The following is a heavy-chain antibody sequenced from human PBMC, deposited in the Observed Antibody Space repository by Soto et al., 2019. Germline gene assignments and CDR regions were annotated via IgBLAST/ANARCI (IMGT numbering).Heavy chain of an antibody. Sequence: HPGGSLRLSCAASGFTFSSYAMSWVRQAPGKGLEWVSAISGSGGSTYYADSVKGRFTISRDNSKNTLYLQMNSLRAEDTAVYYCAKGRYEVDTAMVTPREYYYYYYGMDVWGQGTKVTVSS. CDR1: GFTFSSYA. CDR3: AKGRYEVDTAMVTPREYYYYYYGMDV. D-gene: IGHD5-18*01. J-gene: IGHJ6*02. V-gene: IGHV3-23*01. CDR2: ISGSGGST.